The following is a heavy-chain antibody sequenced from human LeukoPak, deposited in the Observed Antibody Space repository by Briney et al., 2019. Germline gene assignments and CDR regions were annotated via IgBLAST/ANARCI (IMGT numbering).Heavy chain of an antibody. D-gene: IGHD4/OR15-4a*01. CDR2: IYTSGST. J-gene: IGHJ3*02. CDR3: AREGARDAFDI. V-gene: IGHV4-61*02. CDR1: GGSISSGSYY. Sequence: PSETLSLTCTVSGGSISSGSYYWSWIRQPAGKGLEWIGRIYTSGSTNYNPSLKSRVTISVDTSKNQFSLKLSSVTAADTAVYYCAREGARDAFDIWGQGTVVTVSS.